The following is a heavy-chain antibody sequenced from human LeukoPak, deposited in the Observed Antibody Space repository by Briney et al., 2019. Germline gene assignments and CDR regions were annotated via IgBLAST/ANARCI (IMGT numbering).Heavy chain of an antibody. V-gene: IGHV1-46*01. CDR1: GYTFTSYY. CDR3: ARSRITMVRSNWYFDL. Sequence: VASVKVSCKASGYTFTSYYMHWVRQAPGQGLEWMGIINPSGGSTSYAQKFQGRVTMTRDTSTGTVYMELSSLRSEDTAVYYCARSRITMVRSNWYFDLWGRGTLVTVSS. CDR2: INPSGGST. D-gene: IGHD3-10*01. J-gene: IGHJ2*01.